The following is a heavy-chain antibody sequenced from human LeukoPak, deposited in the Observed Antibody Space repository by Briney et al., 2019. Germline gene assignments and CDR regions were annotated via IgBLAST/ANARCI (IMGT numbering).Heavy chain of an antibody. D-gene: IGHD6-19*01. CDR1: GYTFTSYY. Sequence: ASVKVSCKACGYTFTSYYMHWVRQAPGQGLEWMGIINPSGGSTSYAQKFQGRVTMTRDTSTSTVYMELSSLRSEDTAVYYCARDPAVAGFDYWGQGTLVTVSS. J-gene: IGHJ4*02. CDR2: INPSGGST. V-gene: IGHV1-46*01. CDR3: ARDPAVAGFDY.